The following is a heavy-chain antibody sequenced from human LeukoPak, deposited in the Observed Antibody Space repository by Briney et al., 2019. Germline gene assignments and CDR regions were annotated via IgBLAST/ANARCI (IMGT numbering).Heavy chain of an antibody. V-gene: IGHV3-7*01. D-gene: IGHD6-19*01. CDR3: ARALYNHGWFPDYFDY. CDR2: IKTEGYDK. J-gene: IGHJ4*02. Sequence: GGSLRLSCAASGFTFSSYWMSWVCQAPGKGLEWVANIKTEGYDKYYVDSLKGRFTISRDNANNSLYLQMDSLRAEDTAVYYCARALYNHGWFPDYFDYWGQGTLVTVSS. CDR1: GFTFSSYW.